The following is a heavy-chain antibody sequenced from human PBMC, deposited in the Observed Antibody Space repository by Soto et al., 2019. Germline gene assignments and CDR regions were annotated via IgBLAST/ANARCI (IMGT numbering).Heavy chain of an antibody. J-gene: IGHJ4*02. Sequence: SETLSLTCTVSGGSISSYYWSWIRQPPGKGLEWIGYIYYSGSTNYNPSLKSRVTISVDTSKNQFSLKLSSVTAADTAVYYCARDRVAAAGYFDYWGQGTLVTVSS. CDR1: GGSISSYY. CDR2: IYYSGST. V-gene: IGHV4-59*01. CDR3: ARDRVAAAGYFDY. D-gene: IGHD6-13*01.